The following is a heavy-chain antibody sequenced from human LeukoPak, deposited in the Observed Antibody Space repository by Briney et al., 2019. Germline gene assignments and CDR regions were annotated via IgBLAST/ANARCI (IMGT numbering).Heavy chain of an antibody. V-gene: IGHV4-39*01. CDR1: GDSISSTNYY. CDR2: IYYSGNT. D-gene: IGHD3-22*01. Sequence: PSETLSLTCTVSGDSISSTNYYWDRIRQPPGKGLEWIGSIYYSGNTYYNPSLKSRVTISADTSKNQFSLKLSSVTAADTAVYYCARHSGTMSDKGYYTIDVWGQGTTVTVSS. J-gene: IGHJ6*02. CDR3: ARHSGTMSDKGYYTIDV.